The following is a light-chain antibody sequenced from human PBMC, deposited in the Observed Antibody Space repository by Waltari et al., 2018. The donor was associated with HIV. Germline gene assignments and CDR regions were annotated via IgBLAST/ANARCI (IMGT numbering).Light chain of an antibody. CDR3: CSYTSTTTSIL. J-gene: IGLJ2*01. V-gene: IGLV2-14*01. CDR1: RNDIGTYNY. CDR2: WFT. Sequence: QSALTQPASVSGSPGQSITISCTGTRNDIGTYNYVSWYQQHPGNVPKLLIYWFTKRPSGVSNRFSGSKSGITASLTISGLQAEDEAAYYCCSYTSTTTSILFAGGTKLTVL.